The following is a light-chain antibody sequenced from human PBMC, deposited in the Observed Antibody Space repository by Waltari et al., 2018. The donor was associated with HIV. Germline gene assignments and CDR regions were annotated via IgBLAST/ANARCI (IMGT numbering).Light chain of an antibody. V-gene: IGKV2-28*01. CDR1: QSLLHRNGNTY. Sequence: DIVMTQSPLSLPVTPGEPASISCRSSQSLLHRNGNTYLDWYLQKSGQSPQLLIYLGSNRASGVPDRFSGSGSATDFTLTISRVEAEDVGVYYCMQSLDLPRTFGHGTKVEIK. CDR3: MQSLDLPRT. J-gene: IGKJ1*01. CDR2: LGS.